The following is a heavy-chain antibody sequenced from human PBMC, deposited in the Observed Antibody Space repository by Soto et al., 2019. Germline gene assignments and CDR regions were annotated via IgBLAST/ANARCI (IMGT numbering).Heavy chain of an antibody. V-gene: IGHV3-23*01. CDR3: ARDLSVVFDY. CDR2: ITDSGAAS. J-gene: IGHJ4*02. D-gene: IGHD2-15*01. CDR1: GFTFNKYA. Sequence: GSLRLSCTASGFTFNKYAMSWVRQAPGKGLEWVSAITDSGAASHYADSVKGRFTVSRDNSKNTLYLQMNSLRADGTAVYYCARDLSVVFDYWGQGTLVTVSS.